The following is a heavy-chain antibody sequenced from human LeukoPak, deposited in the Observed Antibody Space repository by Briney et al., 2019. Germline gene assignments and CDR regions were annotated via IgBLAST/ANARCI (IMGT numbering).Heavy chain of an antibody. J-gene: IGHJ6*03. V-gene: IGHV4-39*07. Sequence: SETLSLTCTVSGGSISSSSYYWGWIRQPPGKGLEWIGSIYYSGSTYYNPSLKSRVTISVDTSKNQFSLKLSSVTAADTAVYYCARVISGYDHYYYYYMDVWGKGTTVTVSS. CDR1: GGSISSSSYY. CDR3: ARVISGYDHYYYYYMDV. CDR2: IYYSGST. D-gene: IGHD5-12*01.